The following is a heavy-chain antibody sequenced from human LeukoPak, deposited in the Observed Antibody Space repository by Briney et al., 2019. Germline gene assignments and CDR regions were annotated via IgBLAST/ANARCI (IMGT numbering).Heavy chain of an antibody. Sequence: GGSLRLFCAASAFTVSSNYMSWVRQAPGKGLEWVSVIYSGGSTYYADSVKGRFTISRDNSKNTLYLQMNSLRAEDSAVYYCARTIVDYGDYMDAFDIWGQGTMATVSS. CDR1: AFTVSSNY. V-gene: IGHV3-53*01. CDR2: IYSGGST. J-gene: IGHJ3*02. D-gene: IGHD4-17*01. CDR3: ARTIVDYGDYMDAFDI.